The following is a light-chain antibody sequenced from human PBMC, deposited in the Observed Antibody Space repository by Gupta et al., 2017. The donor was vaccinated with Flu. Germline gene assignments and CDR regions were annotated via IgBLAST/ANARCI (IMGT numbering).Light chain of an antibody. CDR2: AAS. J-gene: IGKJ1*01. Sequence: DIQMTQSPSSLSASVGDRVTITCRASQSISNYLNWYQKKPGTAPNLLIYAASSLQSGVPSRFSGSGSGTDFTLTISSLQPADFATYYCQQNYRTPWTFGQWTKVEIK. CDR1: QSISNY. CDR3: QQNYRTPWT. V-gene: IGKV1-39*01.